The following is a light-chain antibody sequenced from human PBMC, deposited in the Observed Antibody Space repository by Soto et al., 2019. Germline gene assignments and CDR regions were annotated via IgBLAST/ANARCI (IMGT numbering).Light chain of an antibody. Sequence: DIPMTQSPSTLSAYVGDRVTTTCRASQSISSWLAWYQQKPGKAPKLLIYDASSLESGVPSRFSGSGSGTEFTLTISSLKPDDFATYYCQQYNSYTWTFCQGTNVEVK. J-gene: IGKJ1*01. CDR1: QSISSW. CDR2: DAS. V-gene: IGKV1-5*01. CDR3: QQYNSYTWT.